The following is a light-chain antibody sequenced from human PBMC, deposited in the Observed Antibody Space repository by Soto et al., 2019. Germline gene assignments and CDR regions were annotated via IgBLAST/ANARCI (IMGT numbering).Light chain of an antibody. J-gene: IGKJ5*01. V-gene: IGKV1-27*01. Sequence: DIQMTQSPSSLSASVGDRVTITCRASQGIANYLAWYQQKPEKAPKLLISGASTLQSGVPSRFSGSGSGPDFTLTISSLQPEEVATYYCQKYNTVPITFGQGTRLEIK. CDR1: QGIANY. CDR3: QKYNTVPIT. CDR2: GAS.